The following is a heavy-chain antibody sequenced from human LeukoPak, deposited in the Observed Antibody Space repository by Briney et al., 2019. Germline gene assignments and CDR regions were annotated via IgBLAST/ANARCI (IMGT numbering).Heavy chain of an antibody. CDR2: INHSGST. V-gene: IGHV4-34*01. CDR3: ARGRVAGTGY. J-gene: IGHJ4*02. CDR1: GGSFCGYY. Sequence: PSETLSLTCAVYGGSFCGYYWSWIRQPPGKGLEWIGEINHSGSTNYNPSLKSRVTISVDTSKNQFSLKLSSVTAADTAVYYCARGRVAGTGYWGQGTLVTVSS. D-gene: IGHD2-15*01.